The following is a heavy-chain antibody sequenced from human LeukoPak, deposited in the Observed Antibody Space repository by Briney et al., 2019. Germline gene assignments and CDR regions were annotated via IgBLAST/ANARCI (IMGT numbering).Heavy chain of an antibody. D-gene: IGHD3-3*01. Sequence: ASVKVSCKASGHTFTSYGISWVRQAPGQGLEWMGWISAYNGNTNYAQKLQGRVTMTTDTSTSTAYMELRSLRSDDTAVYYCARGARYDFWSGYHSSKNWFDPWGQGTLVTVSS. CDR2: ISAYNGNT. J-gene: IGHJ5*02. CDR1: GHTFTSYG. V-gene: IGHV1-18*01. CDR3: ARGARYDFWSGYHSSKNWFDP.